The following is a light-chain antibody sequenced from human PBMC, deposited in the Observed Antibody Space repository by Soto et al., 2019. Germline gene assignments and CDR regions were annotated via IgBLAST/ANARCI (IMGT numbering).Light chain of an antibody. J-gene: IGKJ1*01. CDR3: QQYNDWPPT. CDR1: QSVSSD. CDR2: GAS. V-gene: IGKV3-15*01. Sequence: EIVMTQSPATLSVSPGERATFSCRASQSVSSDLAWYQHKPGQSPRLLISGASTRATAIPARFSGSGSGTEFTLTSSSLQSEEFALYYCQQYNDWPPTFGQGNKVEIK.